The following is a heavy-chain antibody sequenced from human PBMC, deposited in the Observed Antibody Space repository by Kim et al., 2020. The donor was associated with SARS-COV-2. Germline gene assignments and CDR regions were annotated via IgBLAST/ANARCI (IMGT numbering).Heavy chain of an antibody. J-gene: IGHJ5*02. CDR2: IYYSGDR. V-gene: IGHV4-39*01. CDR1: GTTIASGDYS. CDR3: ARHQVLNGYYRGNWFDP. D-gene: IGHD3-9*01. Sequence: SETLSLTCTVSGTTIASGDYSWGWVRQPPGKGLEWIATIYYSGDRYFNPSLQSRVTMSVDASQNEFSLNLASVTAADTAVYYCARHQVLNGYYRGNWFDP.